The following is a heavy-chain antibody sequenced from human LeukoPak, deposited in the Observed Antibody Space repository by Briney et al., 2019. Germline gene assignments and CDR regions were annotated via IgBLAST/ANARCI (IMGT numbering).Heavy chain of an antibody. CDR2: IYHSGST. V-gene: IGHV4-4*02. CDR1: GGSISSSNW. D-gene: IGHD3-22*01. J-gene: IGHJ4*02. Sequence: SETLSLTCAVSGGSISSSNWWSGVRQPQGKGLEWIGEIYHSGSTNYNPSLKSRVTISVDKSKNQFSLKLSSVTAADTAVYYCAKKYYYDSSPLDYWGQGTLVTVSS. CDR3: AKKYYYDSSPLDY.